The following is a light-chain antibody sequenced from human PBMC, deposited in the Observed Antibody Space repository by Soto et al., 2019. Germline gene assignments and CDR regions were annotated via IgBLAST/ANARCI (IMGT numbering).Light chain of an antibody. V-gene: IGLV2-8*01. CDR3: SSYTGNGISTVV. J-gene: IGLJ2*01. CDR1: SSDVGAYDY. Sequence: QSVLTQPPSASGSPGQSVTISCTGTSSDVGAYDYVPWFQQHPGRAPKLMIYEVSKRPSGVPDRFSGSKSGNTASLTVSGLQTEDEADYYCSSYTGNGISTVVVGGGTKLTVL. CDR2: EVS.